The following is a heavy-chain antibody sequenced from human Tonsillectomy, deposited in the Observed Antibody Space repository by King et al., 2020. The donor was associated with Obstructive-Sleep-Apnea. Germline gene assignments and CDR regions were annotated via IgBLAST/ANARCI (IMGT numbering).Heavy chain of an antibody. D-gene: IGHD5-12*01. V-gene: IGHV3-30*18. J-gene: IGHJ4*02. CDR3: AKESPGYSGYDQKSPDY. CDR2: ISYDGSYE. Sequence: VQLVESGGGVVQPGRSLRLSCASSGFTFSSYGMHWVRQAPGKGLEWVAVISYDGSYEYYADSMKGRFTISRDNSKNTLYLPMNSLRAEDTAVYYCAKESPGYSGYDQKSPDYRGQGTLVTVSS. CDR1: GFTFSSYG.